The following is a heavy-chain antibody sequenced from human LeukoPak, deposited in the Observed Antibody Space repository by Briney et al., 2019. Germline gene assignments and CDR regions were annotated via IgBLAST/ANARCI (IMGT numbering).Heavy chain of an antibody. CDR2: INAGNGNT. Sequence: GASVKVSCKASGYTFTSYAMHWVRQAPGQRLEWMGWINAGNGNTKYSQEFQGRVTITRDTSASTAYMELSSLRSEDTAVYYCARDDLNYDSSGYVIDYWGQGTLVTVSS. J-gene: IGHJ4*02. D-gene: IGHD3-22*01. V-gene: IGHV1-3*03. CDR3: ARDDLNYDSSGYVIDY. CDR1: GYTFTSYA.